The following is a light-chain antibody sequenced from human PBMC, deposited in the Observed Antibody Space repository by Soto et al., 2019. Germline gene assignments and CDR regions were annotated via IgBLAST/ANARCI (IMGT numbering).Light chain of an antibody. Sequence: IVLTQSPGTLSVSPGEVATLSCGASQTIAYNFLAWYQQKPGLAPRLLVYDASKRATGIPDRFSGSGSGTDFTLNITTLEPEDFAVYYCQPYGDSSSTFGGGTRVEI. J-gene: IGKJ4*01. CDR3: QPYGDSSST. CDR1: QTIAYNF. CDR2: DAS. V-gene: IGKV3D-20*01.